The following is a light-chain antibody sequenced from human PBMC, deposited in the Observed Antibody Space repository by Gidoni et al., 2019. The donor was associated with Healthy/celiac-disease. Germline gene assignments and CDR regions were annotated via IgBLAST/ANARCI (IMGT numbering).Light chain of an antibody. CDR3: QSYDSSNQGV. V-gene: IGLV6-57*04. CDR2: EDN. J-gene: IGLJ2*01. CDR1: SGSIASNY. Sequence: NFMLTQPHFVSESPGKTVTIACTRSSGSIASNYVHWYQPRLGSDPTTVIYEDNQRPSGVPDRLSGSIDSSSNSASLTISGLKTEDESDYYCQSYDSSNQGVFGGGTKLTVL.